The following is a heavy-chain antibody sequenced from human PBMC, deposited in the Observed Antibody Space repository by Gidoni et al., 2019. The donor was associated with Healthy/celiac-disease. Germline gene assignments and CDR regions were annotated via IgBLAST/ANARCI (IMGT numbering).Heavy chain of an antibody. CDR2: IKSKTDGGTT. CDR3: TTGSPLYSGYDYYYYYYGMDV. Sequence: EVQLVESGGGLVKPGGSLRLSCAASGFTFSNAWMSWVRQAPGKGLEWVGRIKSKTDGGTTDYAAPVKGRFTISRDDSKNTLYLQMNSLKTEDTAVYYCTTGSPLYSGYDYYYYYYGMDVWGQGTTVTVSS. CDR1: GFTFSNAW. V-gene: IGHV3-15*01. D-gene: IGHD5-12*01. J-gene: IGHJ6*02.